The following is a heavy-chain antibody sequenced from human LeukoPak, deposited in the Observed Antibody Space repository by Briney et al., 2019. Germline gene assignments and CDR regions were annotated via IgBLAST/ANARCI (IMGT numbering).Heavy chain of an antibody. CDR2: INHSGST. D-gene: IGHD3-10*01. CDR3: ARRRITMVRGVRNWFDP. Sequence: SETLSLTCAVYGGSFSGYYWSWIRQPPGKGLEWIGEINHSGSTNYNPSLKSRVTISVDTSKNQFSLKLSSVTAADTAVYYCARRRITMVRGVRNWFDPWGQGTLVTVSS. J-gene: IGHJ5*02. CDR1: GGSFSGYY. V-gene: IGHV4-34*01.